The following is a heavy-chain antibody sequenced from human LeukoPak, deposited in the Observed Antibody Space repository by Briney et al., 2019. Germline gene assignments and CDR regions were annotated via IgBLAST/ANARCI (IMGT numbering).Heavy chain of an antibody. V-gene: IGHV3-30-3*01. J-gene: IGHJ4*02. CDR2: ISYDGSNK. D-gene: IGHD6-13*01. CDR1: GFTFSSYA. CDR3: ARVIAAAGY. Sequence: TGGSLRLSCAASGFTFSSYAMHWVRQAPGKGLEWVAVISYDGSNKYYADSVKGRFTISRDNSKNTLYLQMNSLRAEDTAVYYCARVIAAAGYWGQGTLVTVSS.